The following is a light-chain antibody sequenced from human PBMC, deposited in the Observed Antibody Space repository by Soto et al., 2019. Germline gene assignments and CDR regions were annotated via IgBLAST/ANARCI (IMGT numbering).Light chain of an antibody. Sequence: AIQMSQSPSALSASMGDRVTISCRASQGIGSDLGWYQQKPGKPPKVLIYGASNLHSGVPPGFSGSGSGTDFTLAISSLQPEDSATYYCLQDIDYPWTFAQGTKVAIK. CDR1: QGIGSD. CDR3: LQDIDYPWT. J-gene: IGKJ1*01. CDR2: GAS. V-gene: IGKV1-6*01.